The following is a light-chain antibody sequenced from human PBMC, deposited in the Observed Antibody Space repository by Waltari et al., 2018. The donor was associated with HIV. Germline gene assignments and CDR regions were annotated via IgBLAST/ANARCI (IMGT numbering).Light chain of an antibody. Sequence: EIVLTQSPATLSLSPGDRATLSCRASQRISSGFLALYQQKRGQAPRLLIFHASSRAKGIPDRFSVGGSGTDFTLTINSLDPEDFAVYYCHQYGSPTYTFGQGTKLDIK. V-gene: IGKV3D-20*01. CDR2: HAS. CDR3: HQYGSPTYT. J-gene: IGKJ2*01. CDR1: QRISSGF.